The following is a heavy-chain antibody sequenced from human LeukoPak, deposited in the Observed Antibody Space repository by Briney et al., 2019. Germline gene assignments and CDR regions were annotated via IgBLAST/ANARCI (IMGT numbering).Heavy chain of an antibody. J-gene: IGHJ3*01. V-gene: IGHV3-9*01. CDR3: ARQAVARPFDL. Sequence: SGGSLRLSCAASGFTFDDYAMQWVRQAPGKGLEWVSGISWNSGSIGYADSVKGRFTISRDNAQSSLYLQMNSLSAGDTAVYYCARQAVARPFDLWGQGTMVAVSS. CDR1: GFTFDDYA. CDR2: ISWNSGSI.